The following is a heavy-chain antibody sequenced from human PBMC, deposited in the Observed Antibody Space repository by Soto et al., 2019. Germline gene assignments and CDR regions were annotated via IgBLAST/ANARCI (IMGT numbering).Heavy chain of an antibody. CDR1: GGSISNFY. CDR2: INHSGST. CDR3: ARGGYSYGLYYYYYGMDV. J-gene: IGHJ6*02. D-gene: IGHD5-18*01. Sequence: SETLSLTCTVSGGSISNFYWSWIRQPPGKGLEWIGEINHSGSTNYNPSLKSRVTISVDTSKNQFSLKLSSVTAADTAVYYCARGGYSYGLYYYYYGMDVWGQGTTVTVSS. V-gene: IGHV4-34*01.